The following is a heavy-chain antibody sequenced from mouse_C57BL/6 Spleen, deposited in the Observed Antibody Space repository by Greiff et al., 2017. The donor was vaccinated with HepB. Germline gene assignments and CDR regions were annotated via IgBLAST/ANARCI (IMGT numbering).Heavy chain of an antibody. CDR2: IHPNSGST. V-gene: IGHV1-64*01. CDR1: GYTFTSYW. Sequence: QVQLQQPGAELVKPGASVKLSCKASGYTFTSYWMHWVKQRPGQGLEWIGMIHPNSGSTNYNEKFKSKATLTVDKSSSTAYMQLSSLTSEDSAVYYCARWDYYGSSFWFAYWGQVTLVTVSA. CDR3: ARWDYYGSSFWFAY. J-gene: IGHJ3*01. D-gene: IGHD1-1*01.